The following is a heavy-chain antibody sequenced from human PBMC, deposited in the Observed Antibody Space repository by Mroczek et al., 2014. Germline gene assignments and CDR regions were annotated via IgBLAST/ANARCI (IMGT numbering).Heavy chain of an antibody. CDR2: INHSGST. J-gene: IGHJ4*02. CDR1: GGSFSGYY. D-gene: IGHD3-16*01. CDR3: ARGREFWGGTYYFDY. Sequence: QVQLQQWGAGLLKPSETLSLTCAVYGGSFSGYYWSWIRQPPGKGLEWIGEINHSGSTNYNPSLKSRVTISVDTSKNQFSLKLSSVTAADTAVYYCARGREFWGGTYYFDYWGQGTLVTVSS. V-gene: IGHV4-34*01.